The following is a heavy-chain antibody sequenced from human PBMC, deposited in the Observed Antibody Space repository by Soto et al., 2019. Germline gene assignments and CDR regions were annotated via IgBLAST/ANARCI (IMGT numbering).Heavy chain of an antibody. CDR3: ARVRAYYDFWSGSSNWFDP. D-gene: IGHD3-3*01. J-gene: IGHJ5*02. CDR1: GGSISSYY. V-gene: IGHV4-59*01. CDR2: IYYSGST. Sequence: SETLSLTCTVSGGSISSYYWSWIRQPPGKGLEWIGYIYYSGSTNYNPSLKSRVTISVDTSKNQFSLKLSSVTAAETAGYYCARVRAYYDFWSGSSNWFDPWGQGTLVTVSS.